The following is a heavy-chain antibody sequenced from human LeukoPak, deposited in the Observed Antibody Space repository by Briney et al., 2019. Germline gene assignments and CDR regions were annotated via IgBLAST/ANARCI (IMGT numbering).Heavy chain of an antibody. J-gene: IGHJ6*03. CDR2: IQSDGSNK. V-gene: IGHV3-30*02. Sequence: GGSLRLSCAASRFTFSTYGMHWVRQAPGKGLEWVALIQSDGSNKYYSDSVKGRFTISRDNSKNTLYLQMNSLRAEDTAVYYCAKFSAWFGEVYRFMDVWGKGTTVTVSS. D-gene: IGHD3-10*01. CDR1: RFTFSTYG. CDR3: AKFSAWFGEVYRFMDV.